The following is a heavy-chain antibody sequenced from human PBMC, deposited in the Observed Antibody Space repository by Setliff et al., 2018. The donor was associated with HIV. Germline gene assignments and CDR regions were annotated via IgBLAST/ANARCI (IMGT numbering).Heavy chain of an antibody. CDR1: GYTFITYG. CDR3: ARDPAPSSSASYFQH. V-gene: IGHV1-18*01. J-gene: IGHJ1*01. Sequence: ASVKVSCKASGYTFITYGIGWVRQAPGQGLEWMGWISAYNGNTDYAQNLQDRVTMTTDTSTSTAYVELRSLRSDDTAVYYCARDPAPSSSASYFQHWGQGTPVTVSS. D-gene: IGHD6-6*01. CDR2: ISAYNGNT.